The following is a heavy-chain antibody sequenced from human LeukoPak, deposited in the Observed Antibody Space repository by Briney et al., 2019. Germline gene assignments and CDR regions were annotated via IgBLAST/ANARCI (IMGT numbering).Heavy chain of an antibody. Sequence: SETLSLTCDVSGDSMSSNNWWSWVRQPPGKGLEWIGEIFRSGSTNYNPSLQSRVTISADASKKQFSLELKSLTAADTAIYYCAREGDSSSVGWFDPWGQGTLVTVSS. D-gene: IGHD6-13*01. J-gene: IGHJ5*02. CDR2: IFRSGST. V-gene: IGHV4-4*02. CDR3: AREGDSSSVGWFDP. CDR1: GDSMSSNNW.